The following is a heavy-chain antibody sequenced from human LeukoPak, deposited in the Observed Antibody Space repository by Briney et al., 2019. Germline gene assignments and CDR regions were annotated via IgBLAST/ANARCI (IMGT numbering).Heavy chain of an antibody. V-gene: IGHV3-23*01. CDR2: ISGSGGST. J-gene: IGHJ4*02. CDR1: GFTFSSHD. Sequence: PGGSLRLSCAASGFTFSSHDMHWVRQAPGKGLEWVSGISGSGGSTYYADSVKGRFTISRDNPKNTVYLQMNSLRAEDTAVYYCAKSSRDWGFGSWGQGTLVTVSS. CDR3: AKSSRDWGFGS. D-gene: IGHD2-21*02.